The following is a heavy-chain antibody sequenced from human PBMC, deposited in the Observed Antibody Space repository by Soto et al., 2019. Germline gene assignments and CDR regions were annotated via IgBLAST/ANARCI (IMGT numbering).Heavy chain of an antibody. CDR3: ARDSQDYYDSSGYYVS. CDR1: GFTFSSYS. CDR2: ISSSSSYI. D-gene: IGHD3-22*01. J-gene: IGHJ4*02. V-gene: IGHV3-21*01. Sequence: PGGSLRLSCAASGFTFSSYSMNWVRQAPGKGLEWVSSISSSSSYIYYADSVKGRFTISRDNAKNSLYLQMNSLRAEDTAVYYCARDSQDYYDSSGYYVSWGQGTLVTVSS.